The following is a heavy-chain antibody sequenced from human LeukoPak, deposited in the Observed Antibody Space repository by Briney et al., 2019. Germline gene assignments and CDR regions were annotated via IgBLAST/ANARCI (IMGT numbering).Heavy chain of an antibody. J-gene: IGHJ4*02. Sequence: GASVTVSCKASGYTFTGYYMHWVRQAPGQGLEWMGWINPNSGGTNYAQKFQGRVTMTRDTSTSTVYMELSSLRSEDTAVYYCARSTRANAKSGEDYWGQGTLVTVSS. CDR1: GYTFTGYY. CDR3: ARSTRANAKSGEDY. D-gene: IGHD1-26*01. V-gene: IGHV1-2*02. CDR2: INPNSGGT.